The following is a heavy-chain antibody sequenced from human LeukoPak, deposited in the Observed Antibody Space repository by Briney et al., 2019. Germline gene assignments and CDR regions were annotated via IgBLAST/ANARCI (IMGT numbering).Heavy chain of an antibody. CDR2: IGTGDDT. CDR1: GFPFSTYD. D-gene: IGHD2-15*01. J-gene: IGHJ6*02. V-gene: IGHV3-13*01. CDR3: AREIRETVVTRHYYYGIDV. Sequence: GSLRLSCAASGFPFSTYDMHWVRQVTGKGLEWVSAIGTGDDTYYLGSVKGRFTISRENAKNVLYLQMSSLRAEDTAVYYCAREIRETVVTRHYYYGIDVWGQGTTVTVSS.